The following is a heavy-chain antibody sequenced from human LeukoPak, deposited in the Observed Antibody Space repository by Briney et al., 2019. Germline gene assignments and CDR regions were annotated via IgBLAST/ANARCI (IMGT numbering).Heavy chain of an antibody. CDR3: ARELGSSGYYGVDY. Sequence: SVKVSCKASGGTFSSYAISWVRQAPGQGLEWMGRIIPILGIANYAQKFQGRVTITADKSTSTAYMELSSLRSEDTAVYYCARELGSSGYYGVDYWGQGTLVTVSS. V-gene: IGHV1-69*04. CDR1: GGTFSSYA. D-gene: IGHD3-22*01. J-gene: IGHJ4*02. CDR2: IIPILGIA.